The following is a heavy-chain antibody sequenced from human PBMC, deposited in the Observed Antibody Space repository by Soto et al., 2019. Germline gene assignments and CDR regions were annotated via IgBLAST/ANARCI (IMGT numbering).Heavy chain of an antibody. CDR1: GYTFTGYY. J-gene: IGHJ6*02. Sequence: ASVKVSCKASGYTFTGYYMHWVRQAPGQGLEWMGWINPNSGGTNYAQKFQGWVTMTRDTSISTAYMELSRLRSDDTAVYYCARGSGSYYYYYYGMDVWGQGTTVTV. D-gene: IGHD1-26*01. CDR3: ARGSGSYYYYYYGMDV. V-gene: IGHV1-2*04. CDR2: INPNSGGT.